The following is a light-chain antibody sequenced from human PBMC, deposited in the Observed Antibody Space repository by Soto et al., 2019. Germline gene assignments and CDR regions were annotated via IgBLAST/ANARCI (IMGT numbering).Light chain of an antibody. CDR3: HQYDSSPLT. J-gene: IGKJ4*01. CDR2: GAS. V-gene: IGKV3-20*01. CDR1: QSVSSSY. Sequence: EIVLTQSPGTLSLSPGERATLSCRASQSVSSSYLAWYQQNPGQAPRLLIYGASSRATSIPDRFSGSGSGTDFTLTISRLEPEDFAVYYCHQYDSSPLTFGGGTKVEIK.